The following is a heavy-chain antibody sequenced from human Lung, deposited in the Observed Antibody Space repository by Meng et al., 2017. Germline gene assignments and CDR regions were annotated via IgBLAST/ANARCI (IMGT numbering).Heavy chain of an antibody. CDR2: IYHSGST. CDR3: ARRGLWLDPQNFDY. D-gene: IGHD6-19*01. V-gene: IGHV4-4*02. Sequence: QVQLQESGHGLWKPSGTLSHTWRVPGGPINSSNWCGWVRQHPGKGLEWIGEIYHSGSTNYNPSLKSRVTISVDKSKNQFSLKLSSVTAADTAVYYCARRGLWLDPQNFDYWGQGTLVTVSS. J-gene: IGHJ4*02. CDR1: GGPINSSNW.